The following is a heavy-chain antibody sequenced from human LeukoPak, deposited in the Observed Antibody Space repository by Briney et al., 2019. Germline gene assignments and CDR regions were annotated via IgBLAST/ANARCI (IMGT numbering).Heavy chain of an antibody. CDR3: ARSISSGYMSFDI. J-gene: IGHJ3*02. CDR2: ISSSSSSR. Sequence: GGSLRLSCAASGFNFNDHYMTWIRQPPGKGLEWISYISSSSSSRYNADSVRGRFAISRDNSKNSMYLQMNSLRAEDTAVYYCARSISSGYMSFDIWGQGTMVTVSS. CDR1: GFNFNDHY. V-gene: IGHV3-11*04. D-gene: IGHD3-22*01.